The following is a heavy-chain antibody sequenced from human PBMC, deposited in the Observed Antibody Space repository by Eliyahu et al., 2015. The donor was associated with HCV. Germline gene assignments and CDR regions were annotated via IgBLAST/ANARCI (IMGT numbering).Heavy chain of an antibody. D-gene: IGHD3-16*01. CDR1: GFSLSNARMG. CDR3: ARIYLGPGLRGIWGSYPDY. CDR2: IFSNDEK. Sequence: QVTLKESGPVLVKPTETLTLTCTVXGFSLSNARMGVSWIRXPPGKALEWLAXIFSNDEKSYSTSLXSRLTISKDTSKSQVVLTMTNMDPVDTATYYCARIYLGPGLRGIWGSYPDYWGQGTLVTVSS. J-gene: IGHJ4*02. V-gene: IGHV2-26*01.